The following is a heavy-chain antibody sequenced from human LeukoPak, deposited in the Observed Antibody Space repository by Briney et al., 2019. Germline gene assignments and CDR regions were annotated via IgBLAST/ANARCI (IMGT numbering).Heavy chain of an antibody. Sequence: PGGSLRLSCAASGFTFSTYAMSWVRQAPGKGLEWVSGISGSGDSTYYADSVKGRFTISRDNSKNTLYLQMNGLRAEDTAVYYCARDMVGYCSGGTCYGAFDYWGQGTLVTVSS. CDR1: GFTFSTYA. D-gene: IGHD2-15*01. CDR2: ISGSGDST. J-gene: IGHJ4*02. CDR3: ARDMVGYCSGGTCYGAFDY. V-gene: IGHV3-23*01.